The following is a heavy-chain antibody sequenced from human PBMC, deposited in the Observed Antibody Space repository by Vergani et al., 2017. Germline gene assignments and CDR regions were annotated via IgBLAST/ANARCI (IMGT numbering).Heavy chain of an antibody. CDR2: ISSSSSTI. Sequence: EVQLVESGGGLVQPGGSLRLSCAASGFTFSSYSMNWVRQAPGKGLEWVSYISSSSSTIYYADSVKGRFTISRDNDKNSLYLQMNSLRAEDTAVYYCARGYDSSGYWYYYYYGMDVWGQGTTVTVSS. CDR1: GFTFSSYS. J-gene: IGHJ6*02. CDR3: ARGYDSSGYWYYYYYGMDV. V-gene: IGHV3-48*01. D-gene: IGHD3-22*01.